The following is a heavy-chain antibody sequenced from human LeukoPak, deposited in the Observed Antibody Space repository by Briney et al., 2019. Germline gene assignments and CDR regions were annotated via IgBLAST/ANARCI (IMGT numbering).Heavy chain of an antibody. CDR2: VDWDDDK. V-gene: IGHV2-70*17. Sequence: SGPALVKPTQTLTLTCIFSGCSLSTSGMCVSWIRQPPGKALEWLARVDWDDDKFYTTSLKTRLTISKDTSKNQVVLTMTNMDPVDTATYYCARIVYYYDSGSYYKAPDYWGQGILVTVSS. CDR3: ARIVYYYDSGSYYKAPDY. D-gene: IGHD3-10*01. J-gene: IGHJ4*02. CDR1: GCSLSTSGMC.